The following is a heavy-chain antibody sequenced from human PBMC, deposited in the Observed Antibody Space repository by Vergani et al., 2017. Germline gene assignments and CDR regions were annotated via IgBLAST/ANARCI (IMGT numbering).Heavy chain of an antibody. CDR1: GYTFTSYY. CDR2: INPSGGST. D-gene: IGHD2-15*01. V-gene: IGHV1-46*01. Sequence: QVQLVQSGAEVKKPGASVKVSCKASGYTFTSYYMHWVRQAPGQGLEWMGIINPSGGSTSYAQKFQGRVTMTRDTSTSTVYMELSSLRSEDTAVYYCATALRYCSGGSCYWFDPWGQGTLVTVSS. J-gene: IGHJ5*02. CDR3: ATALRYCSGGSCYWFDP.